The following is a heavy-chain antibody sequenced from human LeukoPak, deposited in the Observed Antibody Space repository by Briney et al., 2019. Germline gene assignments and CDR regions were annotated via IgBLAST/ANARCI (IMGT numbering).Heavy chain of an antibody. J-gene: IGHJ4*02. Sequence: ASVTVSCKASGYTFTGYYIHWVRQAPGQGLEWMGLINPNSGGTNYAQKFQGRVTMTRDTSISTAYMELSRLRSDDTAVYYCARPLQWLVKLTLNYWGQGTLVTVSS. V-gene: IGHV1-2*02. CDR2: INPNSGGT. CDR3: ARPLQWLVKLTLNY. D-gene: IGHD6-19*01. CDR1: GYTFTGYY.